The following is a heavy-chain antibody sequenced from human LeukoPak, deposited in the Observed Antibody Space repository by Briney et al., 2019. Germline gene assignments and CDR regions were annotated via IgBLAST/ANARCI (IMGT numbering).Heavy chain of an antibody. CDR2: ISAYNGNT. J-gene: IGHJ5*02. D-gene: IGHD6-13*01. CDR1: GYTFTGYY. CDR3: ARPSAAAGNWFDP. Sequence: ASVKVSCKASGYTFTGYYMHWVRQAPGQGLEWMGWISAYNGNTNYAQKLQGRVTMTTDTSTSTAYMELRSLRSDDTAVYYCARPSAAAGNWFDPWGQGTLVTVSS. V-gene: IGHV1-18*04.